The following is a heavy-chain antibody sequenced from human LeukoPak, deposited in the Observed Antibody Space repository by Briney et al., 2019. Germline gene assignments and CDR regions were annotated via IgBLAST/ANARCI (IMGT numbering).Heavy chain of an antibody. CDR2: ISSGDTTI. V-gene: IGHV3-48*04. CDR1: GFTFTNYG. Sequence: GGSLRLSCVAPGFTFTNYGMNWVRQAPGKGLEWVSYISSGDTTIYYVDSVKGRFTISRDNAKNSLFLQMNSLRAEDTAVYYCARETRDYDIWTGSTGAFDYWGQGILVTVSS. J-gene: IGHJ4*02. D-gene: IGHD3-9*01. CDR3: ARETRDYDIWTGSTGAFDY.